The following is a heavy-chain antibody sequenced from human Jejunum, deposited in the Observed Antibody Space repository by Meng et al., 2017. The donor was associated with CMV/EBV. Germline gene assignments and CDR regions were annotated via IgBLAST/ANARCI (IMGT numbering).Heavy chain of an antibody. CDR1: YY. Sequence: YYWSWIRQPPGKGLEWIGYIYNSGNSYYNPSLKSRVTILIDTSKNQFSLNLGSVTAADTAVYYCARHRGDYDARGYSFVHGDFEIWGQGTMVTVSS. D-gene: IGHD3-22*01. CDR2: IYNSGNS. V-gene: IGHV4-30-4*08. CDR3: ARHRGDYDARGYSFVHGDFEI. J-gene: IGHJ3*02.